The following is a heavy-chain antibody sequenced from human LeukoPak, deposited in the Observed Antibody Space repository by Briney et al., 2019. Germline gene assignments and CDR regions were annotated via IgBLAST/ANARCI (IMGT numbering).Heavy chain of an antibody. D-gene: IGHD6-13*01. V-gene: IGHV3-7*03. J-gene: IGHJ4*02. CDR3: ARGGYSRDY. CDR2: IKQDGSEK. CDR1: GFTFTSYW. Sequence: GGSLRLSCAASGFTFTSYWMSWVRQAPGKGLEWVANIKQDGSEKYYVDSVKGRFTISRDSAKNSLYLQMNSLRAEDTAIYYSARGGYSRDYWGQGTLVTVSS.